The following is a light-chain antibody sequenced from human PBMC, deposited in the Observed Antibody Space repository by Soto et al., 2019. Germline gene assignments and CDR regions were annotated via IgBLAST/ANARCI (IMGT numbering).Light chain of an antibody. CDR1: QGISSY. CDR3: QQLNSYPLT. J-gene: IGKJ4*01. CDR2: AAS. Sequence: IQVTQSPSSLSASVGDRVTITCRASQGISSYLAWYQQKPGRAPKLLISAASTLQSGVPSRFSGSGSGTDFTLTISSLQPEDFATYYCQQLNSYPLTFGGGTKVDIK. V-gene: IGKV1-9*01.